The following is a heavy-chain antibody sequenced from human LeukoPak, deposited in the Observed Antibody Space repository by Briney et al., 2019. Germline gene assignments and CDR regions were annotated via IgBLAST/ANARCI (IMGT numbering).Heavy chain of an antibody. V-gene: IGHV3-7*01. CDR3: ARSLARIPNWFDP. CDR2: IKQDGSEK. Sequence: GGSLRLSCAASGFTFSSYWMSWVRQAPGKGLEWVANIKQDGSEKYYVDSVKGRFTISRDNAKNSLYLQMDSLRAEDTAVYYCARSLARIPNWFDPWGQGTLVTVSS. J-gene: IGHJ5*02. CDR1: GFTFSSYW. D-gene: IGHD2-2*01.